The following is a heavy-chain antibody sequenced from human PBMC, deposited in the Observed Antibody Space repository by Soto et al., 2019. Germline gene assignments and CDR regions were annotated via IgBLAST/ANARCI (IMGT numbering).Heavy chain of an antibody. Sequence: SETLSLTCTVSGGSISSGGYHWNWIRQHPGNGLEWIGSIYYSGSTYYNPSLKSRVTISVDTSKNQFSLKLSSVTAADTAVYYCARDSAIAARAFDIWGQGTMVTVSS. CDR1: GGSISSGGYH. CDR2: IYYSGST. V-gene: IGHV4-31*03. J-gene: IGHJ3*02. CDR3: ARDSAIAARAFDI. D-gene: IGHD6-6*01.